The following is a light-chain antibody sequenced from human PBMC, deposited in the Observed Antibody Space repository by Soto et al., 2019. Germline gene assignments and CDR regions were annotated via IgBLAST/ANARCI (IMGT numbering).Light chain of an antibody. J-gene: IGKJ4*01. CDR1: QSISSY. V-gene: IGKV1-39*01. CDR2: AAS. Sequence: EIEVTQSPYSLSASVGDRVTITCRASQSISSYLNWYQQKPGKAPKLLIYAASSLQSGVPSRFSGSGSGTEFTLTISSLQPDDFATYYCQQYNSYPLTSGGG. CDR3: QQYNSYPLT.